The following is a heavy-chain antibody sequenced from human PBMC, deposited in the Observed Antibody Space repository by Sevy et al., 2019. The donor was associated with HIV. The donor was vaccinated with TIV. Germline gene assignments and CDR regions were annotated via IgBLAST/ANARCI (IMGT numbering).Heavy chain of an antibody. CDR3: ARDPGSGSYYFFDY. V-gene: IGHV3-30*04. D-gene: IGHD3-10*01. CDR1: GFTFSSYA. CDR2: ISCDGSNK. Sequence: GGSLRLSCAASGFTFSSYAMHWVRQAPGKGLEWVAVISCDGSNKYYADSVKGRFTISRDNSKNTLYLQMNSLRAEDTAVYYCARDPGSGSYYFFDYWGQGTLVTVSS. J-gene: IGHJ4*02.